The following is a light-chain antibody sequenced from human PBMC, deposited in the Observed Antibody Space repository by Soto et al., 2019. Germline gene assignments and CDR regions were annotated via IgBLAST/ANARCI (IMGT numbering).Light chain of an antibody. CDR2: AAS. Sequence: IQITQSPSSLSTSVLDRFTITCRASQGISTSLNWYQQKPGKAPKLLIYAASSLQSGVPSRFSGSGSETDFTLTISSLQPEDFATYSCQHSTTWTFGQGTKVDNK. CDR3: QHSTTWT. J-gene: IGKJ1*01. V-gene: IGKV1-39*01. CDR1: QGISTS.